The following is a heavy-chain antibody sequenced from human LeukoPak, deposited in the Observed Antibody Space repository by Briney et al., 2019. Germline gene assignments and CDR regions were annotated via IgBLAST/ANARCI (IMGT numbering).Heavy chain of an antibody. Sequence: PGGSLRLSCTASGFTFGDYAMSWVRQAPGKGLEWVGFIRSKAYGGTTEYAASVKGRFTISRDDSKSIAYLQTNSLKTEDTAVYYCTRLRVVEWLFPDYWGQGTLVTVSS. CDR1: GFTFGDYA. V-gene: IGHV3-49*04. D-gene: IGHD3-3*01. CDR3: TRLRVVEWLFPDY. CDR2: IRSKAYGGTT. J-gene: IGHJ4*02.